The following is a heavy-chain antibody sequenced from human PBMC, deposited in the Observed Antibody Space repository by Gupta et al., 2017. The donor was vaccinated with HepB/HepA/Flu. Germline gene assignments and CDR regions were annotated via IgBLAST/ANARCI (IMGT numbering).Heavy chain of an antibody. V-gene: IGHV6-1*01. CDR3: ARDWVVPVAGMETFFFDY. D-gene: IGHD6-19*01. J-gene: IGHJ4*02. CDR2: TYYRSKWYN. Sequence: QVQLQQSGPGLVKPSQTLSLTCAISGDSVSSNSAAWNWIRQSPSRGLEWLGRTYYRSKWYNDYAVSVKSRITINPDTSKNQFSLQLNSVTPEDTAVYYCARDWVVPVAGMETFFFDYWGQGTLVTVSS. CDR1: GDSVSSNSAA.